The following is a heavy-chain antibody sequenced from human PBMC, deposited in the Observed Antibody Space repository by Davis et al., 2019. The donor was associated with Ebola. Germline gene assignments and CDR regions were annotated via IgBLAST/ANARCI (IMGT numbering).Heavy chain of an antibody. CDR2: INSDGSSI. D-gene: IGHD4-17*01. CDR3: VRTTYGAPEY. J-gene: IGHJ4*02. CDR1: GFTFSSHW. Sequence: PGGSLRLSCAASGFTFSSHWMHWVRQAPGKGLVWVSRINSDGSSISYADSVKGRFTISRDNAKSTLYLQMNSLTAEDTAVYYCVRTTYGAPEYWGQGTLVTVSS. V-gene: IGHV3-74*01.